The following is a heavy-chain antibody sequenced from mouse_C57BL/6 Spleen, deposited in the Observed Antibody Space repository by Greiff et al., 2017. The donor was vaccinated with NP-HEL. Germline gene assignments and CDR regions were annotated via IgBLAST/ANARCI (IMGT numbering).Heavy chain of an antibody. V-gene: IGHV1-63*01. CDR2: IYPGGGYT. Sequence: QVQLKQSGAELVRPGTSVKMSCKASGYTFTNYWIGWAKQRPGHGLEWIGDIYPGGGYTNYNEKFKGKATLTADKSSSTAYMQFSSLTSEDSAIYYCARRAEGFKFFDYWGQGTTLTVSS. CDR1: GYTFTNYW. J-gene: IGHJ2*01. D-gene: IGHD3-3*01. CDR3: ARRAEGFKFFDY.